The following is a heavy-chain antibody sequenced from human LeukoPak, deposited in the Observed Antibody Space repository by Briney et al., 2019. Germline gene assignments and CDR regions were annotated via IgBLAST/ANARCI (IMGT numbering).Heavy chain of an antibody. Sequence: ASVKVSFKSSGYTFTSYGISWVRQAPGQGLEWMGWINAYNGNTNNAQKLQGRVIITTDTSTNTAYMELRSLGSDDTAVYYCARDGYSSGWYIDYWGQGTLVTVSS. CDR3: ARDGYSSGWYIDY. J-gene: IGHJ4*02. V-gene: IGHV1-18*01. CDR1: GYTFTSYG. CDR2: INAYNGNT. D-gene: IGHD6-25*01.